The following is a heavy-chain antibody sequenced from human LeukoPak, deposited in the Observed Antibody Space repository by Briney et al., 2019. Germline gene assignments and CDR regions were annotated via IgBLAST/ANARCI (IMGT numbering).Heavy chain of an antibody. CDR1: GGSFSGYY. J-gene: IGHJ3*02. V-gene: IGHV4-34*01. CDR2: INHSGST. Sequence: SETLSLTCAVYGGSFSGYYWSWIRQPPGKGLEWIGEINHSGSTNYNPSLKSRVTISVDTSKYQFSLKLSSVTVADTAVYYCARGTTATTVAAFDIWGQGTMVTVSS. D-gene: IGHD4-23*01. CDR3: ARGTTATTVAAFDI.